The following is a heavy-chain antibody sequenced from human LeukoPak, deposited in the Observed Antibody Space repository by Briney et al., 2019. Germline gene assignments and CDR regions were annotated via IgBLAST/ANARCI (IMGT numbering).Heavy chain of an antibody. J-gene: IGHJ4*02. D-gene: IGHD5-18*01. CDR3: AKELTWIQLWSRNDY. CDR1: GFTFRSYD. Sequence: PGGSLRLSCEGSGFTFRSYDMCWVRHATGKGLEWVSAIDTAGDTKYLGSVKGRFTISRENAKNSLYLQMNSLRAGDTAVYYCAKELTWIQLWSRNDYWGQGTLVTVSS. CDR2: IDTAGDT. V-gene: IGHV3-13*01.